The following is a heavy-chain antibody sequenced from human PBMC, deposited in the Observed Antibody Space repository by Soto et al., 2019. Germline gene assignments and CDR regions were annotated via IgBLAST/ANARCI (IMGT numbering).Heavy chain of an antibody. Sequence: ASVKVSCKASGYTFTSYDINWVRQATGQGLEWMGWMNPNSGNTGYAQKFQGRVTMTRNTSISTAYMELSSLRSEDTAVYYCARDRSSLVTIFGVVRRYYYGMDVWGQGTTVTVSS. V-gene: IGHV1-8*01. CDR3: ARDRSSLVTIFGVVRRYYYGMDV. CDR1: GYTFTSYD. CDR2: MNPNSGNT. D-gene: IGHD3-3*01. J-gene: IGHJ6*02.